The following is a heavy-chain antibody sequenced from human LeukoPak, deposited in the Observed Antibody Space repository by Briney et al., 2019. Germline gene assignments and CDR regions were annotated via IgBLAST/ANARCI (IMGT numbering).Heavy chain of an antibody. CDR2: ISSSGSTI. CDR1: GFTSSSYE. V-gene: IGHV3-48*03. J-gene: IGHJ4*02. D-gene: IGHD1-7*01. Sequence: GGSLRLSCAASGFTSSSYEMTWVRQAPGKGLEWVSYISSSGSTIYYADSVKGRFTISRDNAKNSLYLQMNSLRAEDTAVYYCARGKLELRGYYFDYWGQGTLVTVSS. CDR3: ARGKLELRGYYFDY.